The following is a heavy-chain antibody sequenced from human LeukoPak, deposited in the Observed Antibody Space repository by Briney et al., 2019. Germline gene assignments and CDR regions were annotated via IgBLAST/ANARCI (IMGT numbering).Heavy chain of an antibody. Sequence: SETLSLTCTVSGGSISSYYWSWIRQPPGEGLEWIGYIYYSGSTNYSPSLKSRVTISLDTSKNQFSLKLTSVTAADTAVYYCSRATSSWRPFDYWGQGTLVTVSS. CDR1: GGSISSYY. V-gene: IGHV4-59*01. CDR2: IYYSGST. CDR3: SRATSSWRPFDY. J-gene: IGHJ4*02. D-gene: IGHD6-13*01.